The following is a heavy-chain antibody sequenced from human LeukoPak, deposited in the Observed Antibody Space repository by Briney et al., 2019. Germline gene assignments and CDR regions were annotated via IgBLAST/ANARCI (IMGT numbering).Heavy chain of an antibody. J-gene: IGHJ4*02. D-gene: IGHD2-2*01. V-gene: IGHV3-23*01. CDR3: AKRAPGYCSSSSCFGQFDY. CDR1: GFTFSSYA. CDR2: ISGSGGST. Sequence: GGSLRLSCAASGFTFSSYAMSWVRQAPGKGLEWVSAISGSGGSTYYADSVKGRFTISRDNSKNTLYLQMNSLRAEDTAVYYCAKRAPGYCSSSSCFGQFDYWGQGILVTVSS.